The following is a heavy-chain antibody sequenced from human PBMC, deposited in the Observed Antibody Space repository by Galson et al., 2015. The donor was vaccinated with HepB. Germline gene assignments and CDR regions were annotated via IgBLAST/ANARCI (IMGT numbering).Heavy chain of an antibody. Sequence: SLRLSCAGSGFTFSRYWMHWVRQAPGKGLVWVSRINGYESMTVYADSVKGRFTISRDNAKNTLYLQMNSLRAEDTAVYYCARDSDYDLTWGQGTTVIVSS. J-gene: IGHJ6*02. CDR2: INGYESMT. CDR1: GFTFSRYW. CDR3: ARDSDYDLT. D-gene: IGHD4-17*01. V-gene: IGHV3-74*01.